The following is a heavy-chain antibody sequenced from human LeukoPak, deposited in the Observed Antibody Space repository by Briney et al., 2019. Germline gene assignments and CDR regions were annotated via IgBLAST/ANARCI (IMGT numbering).Heavy chain of an antibody. CDR2: INPSGGST. D-gene: IGHD5-18*01. CDR3: AIPGDDTAMATAVIN. CDR1: GFTFSSYG. V-gene: IGHV1-46*01. J-gene: IGHJ4*02. Sequence: GGSLRLSCAASGFTFSSYGMHWVRQAPGQGLEWMGIINPSGGSTSYAQKFQGRVTMTRDMSTSTVYMELSSLRSEDTAVYYCAIPGDDTAMATAVINWGQGTLVTVSS.